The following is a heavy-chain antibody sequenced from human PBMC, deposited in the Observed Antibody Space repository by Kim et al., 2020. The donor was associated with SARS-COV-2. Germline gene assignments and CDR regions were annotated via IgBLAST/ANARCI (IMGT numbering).Heavy chain of an antibody. CDR1: GGSLSGYS. V-gene: IGHV4-34*01. D-gene: IGHD2-2*01. CDR3: ARGHVGVVPAPILGLGPFYYYYNMDV. Sequence: SETLSLTCVVYGGSLSGYSWDWIRQPPGKGLEWIGEINHSGGTKSSPSLKSRVTMSIDTSQSQFSLRLTSVTAADSAVYFCARGHVGVVPAPILGLGPFYYYYNMDVWGRGATVTVSS. J-gene: IGHJ6*03. CDR2: INHSGGT.